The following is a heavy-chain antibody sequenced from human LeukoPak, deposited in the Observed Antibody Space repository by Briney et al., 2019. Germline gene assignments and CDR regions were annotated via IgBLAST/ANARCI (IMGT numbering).Heavy chain of an antibody. Sequence: GGSLRLSCAASGFSFSTYWMSWVRQAPGKGLEWVASITQDGSEKYYVDSVKGRFTISRDNAKNSLYLQMNSLRAEDTAVYYCARDRWGLLGGDFWGQGTPVTVSS. CDR1: GFSFSTYW. CDR2: ITQDGSEK. D-gene: IGHD2-8*01. J-gene: IGHJ4*02. V-gene: IGHV3-7*04. CDR3: ARDRWGLLGGDF.